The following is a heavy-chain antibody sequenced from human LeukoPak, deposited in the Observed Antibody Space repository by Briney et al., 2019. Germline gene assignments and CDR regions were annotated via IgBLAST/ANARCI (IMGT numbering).Heavy chain of an antibody. J-gene: IGHJ4*02. CDR1: GGSIGSYY. V-gene: IGHV4-59*01. CDR3: VRGGIVGTTARIPLFDY. D-gene: IGHD1-26*01. CDR2: IYYSGST. Sequence: SETLSLTCTVSGGSIGSYYWSWVRQPPGKGLEWIGYIYYSGSTNYNPSLKSRVTMSVDTSKNQFSLKLSSVTAADTAVYYCVRGGIVGTTARIPLFDYWGQGTLVTVSS.